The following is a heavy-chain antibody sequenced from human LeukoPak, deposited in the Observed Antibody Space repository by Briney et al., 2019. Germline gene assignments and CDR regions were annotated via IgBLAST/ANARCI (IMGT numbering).Heavy chain of an antibody. Sequence: SVKVSCKASGGTFSSYAISWVRQAPGQGLEWMGGIIPIFGTANYAQKFQGRVTITADESTSTAYMELRSLRSDDTAVYYCARGSFTFGGPFDYWGQGTLVTVSS. CDR2: IIPIFGTA. D-gene: IGHD3-16*01. CDR1: GGTFSSYA. V-gene: IGHV1-69*13. CDR3: ARGSFTFGGPFDY. J-gene: IGHJ4*02.